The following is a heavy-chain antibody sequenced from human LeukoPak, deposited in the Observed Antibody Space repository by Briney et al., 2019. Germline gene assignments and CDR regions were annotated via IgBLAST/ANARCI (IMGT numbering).Heavy chain of an antibody. CDR2: IYYSGST. J-gene: IGHJ6*02. Sequence: SEALSLTCTDSGGSISSGSYYSSWMRQPPGKGLAWMGYIYYSGSTNYNPSLKSRVTISVDTSKTQFSLKLRSVTAADTAVYYCARHLYRSGSRAWMWSVWGQGTTVTVSS. CDR3: ARHLYRSGSRAWMWSV. V-gene: IGHV4-61*01. CDR1: GGSISSGSYY. D-gene: IGHD6-19*01.